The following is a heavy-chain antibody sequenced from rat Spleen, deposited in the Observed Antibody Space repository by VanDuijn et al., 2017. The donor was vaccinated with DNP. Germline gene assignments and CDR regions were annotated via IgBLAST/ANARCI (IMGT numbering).Heavy chain of an antibody. CDR2: ISPRGLST. J-gene: IGHJ2*01. Sequence: EVQLVESGGGLVQPGRSLKLSCAASGFTFSNYGFHWIRQAPGKGLEWVASISPRGLSTYYRDSVKGRFTISRDNAESSLYLQIGSLKSEDTATYYCAREQHYHFDYWGQGVMVTVSS. D-gene: IGHD1-4*01. V-gene: IGHV5-19*01. CDR1: GFTFSNYG. CDR3: AREQHYHFDY.